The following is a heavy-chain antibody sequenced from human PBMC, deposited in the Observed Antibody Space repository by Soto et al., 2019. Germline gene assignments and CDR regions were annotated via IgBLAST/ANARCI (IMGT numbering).Heavy chain of an antibody. CDR3: ARGGGYSSGWRDY. Sequence: ASETLSLTCTVSGGSISSYYWSWIRQPPGKGLEWIGYIYYSGSTNYNPSLKSRVTISVDTSKNQFSLKLSSVTAADTAVYYCARGGGYSSGWRDYWGQGTLVTVSS. J-gene: IGHJ4*02. D-gene: IGHD6-19*01. CDR2: IYYSGST. V-gene: IGHV4-59*01. CDR1: GGSISSYY.